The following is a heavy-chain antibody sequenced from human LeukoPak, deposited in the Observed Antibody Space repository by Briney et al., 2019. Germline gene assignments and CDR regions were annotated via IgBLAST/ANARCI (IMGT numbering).Heavy chain of an antibody. Sequence: GGSLRLSCAASGFNFNTETMNWVHQAPGKGLEWLSSIDSSSSSKFYAHSVRGRFIISRDNARKSLYLQMNSVTAEDTAVYFCLRGDRRDFWGQGTLLVVSS. D-gene: IGHD2-21*02. J-gene: IGHJ4*02. CDR2: IDSSSSSK. CDR3: LRGDRRDF. CDR1: GFNFNTET. V-gene: IGHV3-21*01.